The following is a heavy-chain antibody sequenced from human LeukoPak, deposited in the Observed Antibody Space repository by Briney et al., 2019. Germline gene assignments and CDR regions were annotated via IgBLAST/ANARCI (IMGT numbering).Heavy chain of an antibody. D-gene: IGHD3-16*01. CDR3: VKGGGPRVFDY. Sequence: PGGSLRLSCAASGLTVSSSYMSWVRQAPGKGLECVSFIYSGGSTYYADSVKGRFTFSRDNSKNTLYLQMSSLRAEDTAVYYCVKGGGPRVFDYWGQGTLVTVSS. J-gene: IGHJ4*02. CDR1: GLTVSSSY. V-gene: IGHV3-66*01. CDR2: IYSGGST.